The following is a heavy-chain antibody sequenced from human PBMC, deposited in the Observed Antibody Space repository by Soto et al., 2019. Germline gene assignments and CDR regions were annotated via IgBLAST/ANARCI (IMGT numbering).Heavy chain of an antibody. Sequence: GGSLRLSCAASGFTFSSYWMSWVRQAPGKGLEWVANIKQDGSEKYYVDSVKGRFTISRDNAKNSLYLQMNSLRAEDTAVYYCARETSYSSGWYEPDYYYYYMDVWGKGTTVTVSS. J-gene: IGHJ6*03. CDR2: IKQDGSEK. D-gene: IGHD6-19*01. V-gene: IGHV3-7*01. CDR1: GFTFSSYW. CDR3: ARETSYSSGWYEPDYYYYYMDV.